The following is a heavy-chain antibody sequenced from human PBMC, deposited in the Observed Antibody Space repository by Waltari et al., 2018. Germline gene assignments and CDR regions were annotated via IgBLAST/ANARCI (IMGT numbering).Heavy chain of an antibody. D-gene: IGHD7-27*01. Sequence: QVQLQESGPGLVKPSETLSLTCTVSGGSISSYYWSWIRQPPGKGLEWIGYIYYSGSTNCNPSLTSRVTISVDTSKNQFSLKLSSVTAADTAVYYGARDGIWVNGFDPWGQGTLVTVSS. CDR1: GGSISSYY. V-gene: IGHV4-59*01. CDR3: ARDGIWVNGFDP. CDR2: IYYSGST. J-gene: IGHJ5*02.